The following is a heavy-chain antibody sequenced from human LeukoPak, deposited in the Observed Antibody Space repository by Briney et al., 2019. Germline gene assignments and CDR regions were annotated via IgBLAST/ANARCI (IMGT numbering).Heavy chain of an antibody. J-gene: IGHJ6*02. CDR2: ISSSGTTI. D-gene: IGHD2-21*01. Sequence: GGSLRLSCAASLLGLNNYEIHSVRQASGKGVEWVAYISSSGTTIFYADSVKGRFTISRDSAKGSVSLHLKRLRSEDTATYYCARFLKQCDGDHCYSDFYSYGLDVWGQGTTVTVSS. CDR1: LLGLNNYE. V-gene: IGHV3-48*03. CDR3: ARFLKQCDGDHCYSDFYSYGLDV.